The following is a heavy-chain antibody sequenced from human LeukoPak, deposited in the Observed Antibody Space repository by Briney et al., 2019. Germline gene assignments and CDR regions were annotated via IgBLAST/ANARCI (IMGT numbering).Heavy chain of an antibody. Sequence: PGGSLRLSCAGSGFTFSNYAMSWVRQAPGKGLEWVSTISNSDGNTYYADSVKGRFTISRDNSKNTLYLQMNSLTAEDTAVYYCAKATGTLGAWGQGTLVTVSS. V-gene: IGHV3-23*01. CDR2: ISNSDGNT. CDR1: GFTFSNYA. J-gene: IGHJ5*02. CDR3: AKATGTLGA. D-gene: IGHD1-1*01.